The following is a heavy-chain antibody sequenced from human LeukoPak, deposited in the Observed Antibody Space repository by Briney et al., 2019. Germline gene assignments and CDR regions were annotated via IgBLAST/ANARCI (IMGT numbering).Heavy chain of an antibody. J-gene: IGHJ6*02. CDR1: GFTFSSYA. D-gene: IGHD3-3*01. CDR3: ARDGIRRDFWSGYPSSYYYYHNGADV. Sequence: GGSLRLSCAASGFTFSSYAMSWVRQAPGKGLEWVAVISYHGSNEYYADSVKGRFTISRDNSKNTLFLQMNSLRPDDTAVYYCARDGIRRDFWSGYPSSYYYYHNGADVWGQGTTVTVSS. CDR2: ISYHGSNE. V-gene: IGHV3-30-3*01.